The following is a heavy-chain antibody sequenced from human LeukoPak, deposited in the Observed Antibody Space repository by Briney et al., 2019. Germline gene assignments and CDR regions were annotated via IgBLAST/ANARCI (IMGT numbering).Heavy chain of an antibody. Sequence: AASVKVSCKASGGTFSSYAISWVRQAPGQGLEWMGRIIPILGIANYAQKFQGRVTITADKSTSTAYMELSSLRSEDTAVYYCARDSTIFGVVIRYWGQGTLVTVSS. D-gene: IGHD3-3*01. CDR2: IIPILGIA. CDR3: ARDSTIFGVVIRY. J-gene: IGHJ4*02. CDR1: GGTFSSYA. V-gene: IGHV1-69*04.